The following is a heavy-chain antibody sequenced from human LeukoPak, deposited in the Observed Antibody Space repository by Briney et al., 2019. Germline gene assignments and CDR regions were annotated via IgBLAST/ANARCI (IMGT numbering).Heavy chain of an antibody. CDR3: ARAIWAHMVRGDPTDVDY. Sequence: GGSLRLSCAASGFTFSSYSMNWVRQAPGKGLEWVSSISSSSSYIYYADSVKGRFTISRDNAKNSLYLQMNSLRAEDTAVYYCARAIWAHMVRGDPTDVDYWGQGTLVTVSS. J-gene: IGHJ4*02. CDR2: ISSSSSYI. D-gene: IGHD3-10*01. CDR1: GFTFSSYS. V-gene: IGHV3-21*01.